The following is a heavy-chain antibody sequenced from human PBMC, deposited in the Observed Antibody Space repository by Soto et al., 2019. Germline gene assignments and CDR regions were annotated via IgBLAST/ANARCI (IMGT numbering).Heavy chain of an antibody. CDR1: GGSISHFY. J-gene: IGHJ3*02. Sequence: SETLSLTCTVSGGSISHFYWSWIRQSPGKGLEWLGYIYDSGSTSYNPSLKSRVTMSMDTSKTQFSLNLSSVTAADTAVYFCAASYYAILTRHFLLYIWAQGTMDTGSS. V-gene: IGHV4-59*01. CDR2: IYDSGST. D-gene: IGHD3-9*01. CDR3: AASYYAILTRHFLLYI.